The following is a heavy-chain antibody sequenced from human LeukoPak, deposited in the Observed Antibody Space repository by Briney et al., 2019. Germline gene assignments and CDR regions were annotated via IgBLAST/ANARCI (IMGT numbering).Heavy chain of an antibody. CDR2: ISAYNDNT. CDR3: ARVGGHYYDSSGYYPGPTPSYGMDV. CDR1: GYTFTSYG. V-gene: IGHV1-18*01. Sequence: AASVKVSCKASGYTFTSYGISWVRQAPGQGLEWMGWISAYNDNTNYAQKLQGRVTMTTDTSTSTAYMELRSLRSDDTAVYYCARVGGHYYDSSGYYPGPTPSYGMDVWGQGTTVTVSS. D-gene: IGHD3-22*01. J-gene: IGHJ6*02.